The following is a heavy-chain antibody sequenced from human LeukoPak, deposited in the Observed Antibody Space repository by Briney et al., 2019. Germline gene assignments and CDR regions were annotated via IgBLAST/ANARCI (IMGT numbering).Heavy chain of an antibody. Sequence: GGSLRLSCAASGFTFSSYSMNWVRQAPGKGLEWVSSISSSSSYIYYADSVKGRFTISRDNAKNSLYLQMNSLRAEDTAVYYCARAYSGSYYAPIDYWGQGTLVTVSS. CDR2: ISSSSSYI. CDR1: GFTFSSYS. J-gene: IGHJ4*02. D-gene: IGHD1-26*01. V-gene: IGHV3-21*01. CDR3: ARAYSGSYYAPIDY.